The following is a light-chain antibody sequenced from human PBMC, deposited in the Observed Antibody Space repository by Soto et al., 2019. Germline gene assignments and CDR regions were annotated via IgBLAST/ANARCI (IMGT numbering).Light chain of an antibody. CDR3: QQRSNWPPIT. J-gene: IGKJ5*01. CDR1: QSVRSD. Sequence: DIGVTKSAATLSLSPWERVTLSCGASQSVRSDLAWYQQKPGQAPRLLIHDASKRATGIPARFSGSGSGTDSTLTISSLVPEEFAVYSCQQRSNWPPITFGHGTRLEIK. V-gene: IGKV3-11*01. CDR2: DAS.